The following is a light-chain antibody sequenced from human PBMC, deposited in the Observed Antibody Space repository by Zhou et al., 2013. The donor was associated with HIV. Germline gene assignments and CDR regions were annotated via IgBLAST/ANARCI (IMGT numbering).Light chain of an antibody. CDR1: QSVSSSY. Sequence: ETVLTQSPGTLSLSPGERATLSCRASQSVSSSYLAWYQQKPGQAPRLLIYGASNRATGIPDRFSGSGSGTDFTLTISRLESEDFAVYYCQRYGSSLTFGGRDQGGDQT. CDR2: GAS. J-gene: IGKJ4*01. CDR3: QRYGSSLT. V-gene: IGKV3-20*01.